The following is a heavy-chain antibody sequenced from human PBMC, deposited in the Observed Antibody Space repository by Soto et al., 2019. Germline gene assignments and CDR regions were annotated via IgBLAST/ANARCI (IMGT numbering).Heavy chain of an antibody. CDR3: PSEDYRPKVLSGSAY. Sequence: GKGLEWVGRIKSKADGGTTDYAAPVKGRFAISRDDSKNIVYLQMNSLKIQDTALYFFPSEDYRPKVLSGSAYRGNGTSVPVS. V-gene: IGHV3-15*07. CDR2: IKSKADGGTT. J-gene: IGHJ6*03. D-gene: IGHD3-10*01.